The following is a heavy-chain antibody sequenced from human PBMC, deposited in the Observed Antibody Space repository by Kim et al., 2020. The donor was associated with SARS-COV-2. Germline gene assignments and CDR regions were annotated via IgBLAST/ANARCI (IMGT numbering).Heavy chain of an antibody. J-gene: IGHJ5*02. Sequence: ASVKVSCKASGYTFTGYYMHWVRQAPGQGLEWMGRINPNSGGTNYAQKFQGRVTMTRDTSISTAYMELSRLRSDDTAVYYCARDPRQGGGANWFDPWGQGTLVTVSS. CDR3: ARDPRQGGGANWFDP. CDR2: INPNSGGT. CDR1: GYTFTGYY. D-gene: IGHD1-26*01. V-gene: IGHV1-2*06.